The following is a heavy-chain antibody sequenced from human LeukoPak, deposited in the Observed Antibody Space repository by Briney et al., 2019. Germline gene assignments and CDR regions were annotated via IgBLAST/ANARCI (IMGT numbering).Heavy chain of an antibody. V-gene: IGHV1-46*01. CDR1: GYTFTSYY. D-gene: IGHD2-15*01. CDR3: ARGTLVVVAATQNWFDP. J-gene: IGHJ5*02. CDR2: INPSGGST. Sequence: ASVTVSCKASGYTFTSYYMHWVRQAPGQGLEWMGIINPSGGSTSYAQKFQGRVTMTRDTSTSTVYMELSSLRSEDTAVYYCARGTLVVVAATQNWFDPWGQGTLVTVSS.